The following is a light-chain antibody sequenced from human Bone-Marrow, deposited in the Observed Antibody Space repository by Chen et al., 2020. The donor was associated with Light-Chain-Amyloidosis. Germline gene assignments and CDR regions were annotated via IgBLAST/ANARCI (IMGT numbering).Light chain of an antibody. CDR1: SSDVGGDNH. J-gene: IGLJ1*01. CDR2: EVT. CDR3: SSYTITNTLV. Sequence: SALTRPAPVSGPPGRSITFSCTGTSSDVGGDNHVSWYQQHPDKAPKLMIYEVTNRPSWVPDRFSGSTSDNTASLTISGLQTEDEADYFCSSYTITNTLVFGSGTRVTVL. V-gene: IGLV2-14*01.